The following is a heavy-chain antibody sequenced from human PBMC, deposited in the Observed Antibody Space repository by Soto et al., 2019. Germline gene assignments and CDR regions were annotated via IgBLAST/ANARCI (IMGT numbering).Heavy chain of an antibody. V-gene: IGHV3-30*03. CDR2: ISHDGGTK. CDR1: GFTFSNYG. Sequence: QVQLVESGGGVVQPGRSLRLSCAASGFTFSNYGIYWVRQAPGKGLEWVAVISHDGGTKYYADSVRGRFTMSRDNSKSTMYLQMNSLTVEDTAVYYCTRDIHEGVTGDWYFDLWGRGTLVIVSS. J-gene: IGHJ2*01. CDR3: TRDIHEGVTGDWYFDL. D-gene: IGHD3-10*01.